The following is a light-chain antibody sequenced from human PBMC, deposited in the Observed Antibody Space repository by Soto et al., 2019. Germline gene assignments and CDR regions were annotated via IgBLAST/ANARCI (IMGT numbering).Light chain of an antibody. CDR1: QSIHTS. V-gene: IGKV3-11*01. Sequence: VLTQSPATLSLSPGERATLSCRASQSIHTSLAWYQQKPGQPPRLVVYDSTLRANGVPDRFGGSRSGTEFTLTINTLEPEDFAVYYCQQRNVWRPITFGQGTRLEI. CDR3: QQRNVWRPIT. J-gene: IGKJ5*01. CDR2: DST.